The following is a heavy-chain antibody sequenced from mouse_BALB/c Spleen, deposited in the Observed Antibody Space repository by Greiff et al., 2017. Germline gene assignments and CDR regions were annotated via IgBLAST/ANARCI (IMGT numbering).Heavy chain of an antibody. V-gene: IGHV14-3*02. D-gene: IGHD2-3*01. CDR1: GFNFKDTY. J-gene: IGHJ4*01. CDR2: IDPANGNT. Sequence: EVQGVESGAELVKPGASVKLSCTASGFNFKDTYMHWVKQRPEQGLEWIGRIDPANGNTKYDPKFQGKATITADTSSNTAYLQLSSLTSEDTAVYYCARYDGLYYDAMDYWGQGTSVTVSS. CDR3: ARYDGLYYDAMDY.